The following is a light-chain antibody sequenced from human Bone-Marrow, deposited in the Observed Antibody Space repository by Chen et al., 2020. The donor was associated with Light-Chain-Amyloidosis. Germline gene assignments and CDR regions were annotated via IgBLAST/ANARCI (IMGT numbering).Light chain of an antibody. CDR1: SSNIGAGYN. CDR2: DNN. V-gene: IGLV1-40*01. Sequence: QSFLAHPPPCPGAPGQTVPTSATGTSSNIGAGYNVHWYQQLPGTVPKLLIYDNNNRPSGVPDRFSGSQSGTSASLSITGLQAHDEADYYCQSFDGTLRGAVVFGGGTTLTVL. CDR3: QSFDGTLRGAVV. J-gene: IGLJ2*01.